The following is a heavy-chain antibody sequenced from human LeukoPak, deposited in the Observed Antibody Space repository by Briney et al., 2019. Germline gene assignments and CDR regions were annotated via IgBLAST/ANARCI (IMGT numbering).Heavy chain of an antibody. V-gene: IGHV1-18*04. Sequence: ASVKVSCKASGYTFTSYGISWVRQAPGQGLEWMGWISAYNGNTNYAQKLQGRVTMTTDTSTSTAYMELRSLRSDDTAVYYCARDGACSSTSCYDRVWFDPWGQGTLVTVSS. J-gene: IGHJ5*02. CDR1: GYTFTSYG. CDR2: ISAYNGNT. D-gene: IGHD2-2*01. CDR3: ARDGACSSTSCYDRVWFDP.